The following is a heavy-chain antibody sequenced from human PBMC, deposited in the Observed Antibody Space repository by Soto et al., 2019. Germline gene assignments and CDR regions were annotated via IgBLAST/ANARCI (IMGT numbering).Heavy chain of an antibody. V-gene: IGHV3-30-3*01. D-gene: IGHD3-10*01. J-gene: IGHJ4*02. CDR1: GFTFSSYA. CDR2: ISYDGSNK. Sequence: QVQLVESGGGVVQPGRSLRLSCAASGFTFSSYAMHWVRQAPGKGLEWVAVISYDGSNKYYADSVKGRFTISRDNSKNTLYLQMNSLRAEATAVYYCVRGGPITIVRGAQDYCGQGTLVTVSS. CDR3: VRGGPITIVRGAQDY.